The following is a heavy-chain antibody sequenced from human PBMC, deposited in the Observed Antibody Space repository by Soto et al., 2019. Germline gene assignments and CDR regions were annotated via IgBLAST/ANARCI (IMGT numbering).Heavy chain of an antibody. D-gene: IGHD3-16*01. J-gene: IGHJ4*02. CDR2: IIPVFRTS. CDR3: AKDGSWDGGGGES. CDR1: GVTFSSYA. Sequence: QVQLVQSGAEVKKPGSSVKVSCSASGVTFSSYAFTWVRQAPGQGLKWMGNIIPVFRTSNSAQRFQGRLTISADESSNTVYMELSSLRSADTAVYFCAKDGSWDGGGGESWGQGTLVIVSS. V-gene: IGHV1-69*18.